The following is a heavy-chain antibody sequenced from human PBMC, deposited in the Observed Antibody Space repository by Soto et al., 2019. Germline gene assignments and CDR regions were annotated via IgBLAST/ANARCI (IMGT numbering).Heavy chain of an antibody. CDR2: FSPYNGNA. CDR3: ARVGDYYGSGSYEAY. D-gene: IGHD3-10*01. CDR1: GYTFSNYG. J-gene: IGHJ4*02. Sequence: QVQLEQSGAEVKQPGASVKVSCKASGYTFSNYGISWVRQAPGQGPEWMGWFSPYNGNANYVQKFQGRVTMTTDTSTSTAYMELRRLRSDDTAVYYCARVGDYYGSGSYEAYWGQGTLVTVSS. V-gene: IGHV1-18*01.